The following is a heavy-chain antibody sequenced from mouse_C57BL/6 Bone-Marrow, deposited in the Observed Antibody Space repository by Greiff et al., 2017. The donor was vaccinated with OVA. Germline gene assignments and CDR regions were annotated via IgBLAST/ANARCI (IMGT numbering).Heavy chain of an antibody. Sequence: EVHLVESGGGLVPPGGSMTLSCAASGFTFSDAWMDWVRQSPEKGLEWVAELSNKANTHATYYAESVKGKFTISRNDSKSSVYLQMNSLRAEYTGMYYCLSNSDYWGQGTTLTVSS. V-gene: IGHV6-6*01. J-gene: IGHJ2*01. CDR1: GFTFSDAW. CDR3: LSNSDY. CDR2: LSNKANTHAT. D-gene: IGHD2-5*01.